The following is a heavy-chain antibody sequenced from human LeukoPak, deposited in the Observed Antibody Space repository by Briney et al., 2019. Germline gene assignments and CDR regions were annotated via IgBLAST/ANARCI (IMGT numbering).Heavy chain of an antibody. CDR2: IYSGGST. Sequence: GGSLRLSCAASGFTFSSYAMSWVRQAPGKGLEWVSVIYSGGSTYYADSVKDRFTISRDNSKNTLYLQMNSLRAEDTAVYYCARDGGPIYDLWSGYYVWGQGTLVTVSS. CDR3: ARDGGPIYDLWSGYYV. CDR1: GFTFSSYA. J-gene: IGHJ4*02. D-gene: IGHD3-3*01. V-gene: IGHV3-53*01.